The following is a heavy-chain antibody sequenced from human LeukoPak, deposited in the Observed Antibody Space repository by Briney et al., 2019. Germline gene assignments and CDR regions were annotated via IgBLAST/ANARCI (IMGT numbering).Heavy chain of an antibody. J-gene: IGHJ4*02. D-gene: IGHD5-18*01. CDR3: ARDVFGYSYGYGGYFDY. V-gene: IGHV3-30-3*01. CDR1: GFTFSSYA. CDR2: ISYDGSNK. Sequence: PGGSLRLSCAASGFTFSSYAMHWVRQAPGKGLEWVAVISYDGSNKYYADSVKGRFTISRDNSKNTLYLQMSSLRAEDTAVYYCARDVFGYSYGYGGYFDYWGQGTLVTVSS.